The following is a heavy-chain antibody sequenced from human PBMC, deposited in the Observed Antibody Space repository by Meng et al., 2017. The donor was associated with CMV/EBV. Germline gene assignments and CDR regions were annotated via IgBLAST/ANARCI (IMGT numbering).Heavy chain of an antibody. J-gene: IGHJ4*02. CDR1: SSNNAA. CDR2: TYYRSKWYN. Sequence: SSNNAAWNWIRQSPSRGLEWLGRTYYRSKWYNDYAVSVKSRITINPDTSKKQFSLQLNSVTPEDTAVYYCARGIYDSSGYYYYYFDYWGQGTLVTVSS. CDR3: ARGIYDSSGYYYYYFDY. D-gene: IGHD3-22*01. V-gene: IGHV6-1*01.